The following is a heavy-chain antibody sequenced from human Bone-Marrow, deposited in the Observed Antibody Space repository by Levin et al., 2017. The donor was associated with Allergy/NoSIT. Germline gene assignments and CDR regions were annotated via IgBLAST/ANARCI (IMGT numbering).Heavy chain of an antibody. Sequence: KSGGSLRLSCQASGYSFTSYWFGWVRQRPGKGLEWMGLIFPSDSDTRVSPAFRGQIIMSVDKSINTAYLQWSSLNVSDSAMYYCARRDSDGSNSFDYWGQGTLVTVSA. J-gene: IGHJ4*02. V-gene: IGHV5-51*01. CDR1: GYSFTSYW. CDR2: IFPSDSDT. CDR3: ARRDSDGSNSFDY. D-gene: IGHD4-23*01.